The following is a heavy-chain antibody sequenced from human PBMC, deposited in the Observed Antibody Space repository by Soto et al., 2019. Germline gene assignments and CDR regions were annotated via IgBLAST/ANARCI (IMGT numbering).Heavy chain of an antibody. Sequence: QVQLVESGGGVVQPGRSLRLSCATSGFIFSNFGMHWVRQAPGKGLEWVAVIWYDGSNAVSADSVKGRFTISRDNSKHTLYLQMSGLRSEDTAVHYCARDPRTARPSAMDVWGQGTTVTVSS. D-gene: IGHD6-6*01. J-gene: IGHJ6*02. CDR3: ARDPRTARPSAMDV. CDR2: IWYDGSNA. CDR1: GFIFSNFG. V-gene: IGHV3-33*08.